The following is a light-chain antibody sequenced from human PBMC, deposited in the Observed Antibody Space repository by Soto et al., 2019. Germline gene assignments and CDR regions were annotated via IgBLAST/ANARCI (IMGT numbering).Light chain of an antibody. CDR1: QSIFYSSNNKNY. CDR2: WAS. CDR3: QQYYSSPTWT. Sequence: DIVMTQSPDSLAVSLGERATINCKSSQSIFYSSNNKNYLAWFQQKPGQPPQLLIYWASTRESGVPDLFSGSGSETDFTLTISSLQAEDVAIYYCQQYYSSPTWTFGQGTKVEIK. V-gene: IGKV4-1*01. J-gene: IGKJ1*01.